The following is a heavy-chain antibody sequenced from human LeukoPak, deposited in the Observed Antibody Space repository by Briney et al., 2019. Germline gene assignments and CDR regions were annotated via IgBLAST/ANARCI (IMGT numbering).Heavy chain of an antibody. Sequence: GGSLRLSCAASGFTFSSHAVYWVRQAPGKGLERVSGISGSGGDTYYADSVKGRFTISRDNSKNMVYLQMNSLSTEDAAVYYCAKTTTGYSSGRYPGWPVDYWGQGTLVTVSS. J-gene: IGHJ4*02. D-gene: IGHD6-19*01. CDR3: AKTTTGYSSGRYPGWPVDY. CDR1: GFTFSSHA. V-gene: IGHV3-23*01. CDR2: ISGSGGDT.